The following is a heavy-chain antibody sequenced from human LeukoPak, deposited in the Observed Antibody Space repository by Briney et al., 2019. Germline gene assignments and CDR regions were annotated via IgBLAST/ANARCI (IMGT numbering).Heavy chain of an antibody. V-gene: IGHV3-66*02. J-gene: IGHJ4*02. CDR2: IYSGGGT. Sequence: GGSLRLSCAASGFTFSSYAMSWVRQAPGKGLGWVSVIYSGGGTSYADSVKGRSTRSRDNSKNTLYLQMNSLRPEDTAVYYCARDLPRSGWKPAYFDYWGQGTLVTVSS. CDR3: ARDLPRSGWKPAYFDY. D-gene: IGHD6-19*01. CDR1: GFTFSSYA.